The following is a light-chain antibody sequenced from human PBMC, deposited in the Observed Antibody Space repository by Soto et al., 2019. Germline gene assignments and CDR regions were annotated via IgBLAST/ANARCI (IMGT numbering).Light chain of an antibody. J-gene: IGKJ1*01. CDR3: QTYHTAPPT. Sequence: IQLTQSPSSLSASVGDRVTITCRASQDIRDFVAWYHQKPGLVPRLVIFGASTLQSGVPSRFSGSGSGTDFTLSISNLQPEYVGKFYGQTYHTAPPTFGYGTRVDIK. CDR1: QDIRDF. CDR2: GAS. V-gene: IGKV1-27*01.